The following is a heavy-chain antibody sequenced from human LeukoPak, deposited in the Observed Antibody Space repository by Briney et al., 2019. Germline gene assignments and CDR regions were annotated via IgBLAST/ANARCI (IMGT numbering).Heavy chain of an antibody. V-gene: IGHV3-23*01. CDR2: ISGSGVST. CDR3: AKSSDGSTSFDQ. Sequence: PGGSLRLSCAASGFTFSSYAMNWVRQAPGKGPEWVSVISGSGVSTYYADSVKGRFTISRDYSKNTLYLQMNSLRAEDTAVYYCAKSSDGSTSFDQWGQGTLVTVSS. CDR1: GFTFSSYA. J-gene: IGHJ4*02. D-gene: IGHD2-2*01.